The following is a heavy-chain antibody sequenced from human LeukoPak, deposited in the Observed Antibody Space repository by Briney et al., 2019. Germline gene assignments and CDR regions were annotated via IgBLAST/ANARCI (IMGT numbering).Heavy chain of an antibody. J-gene: IGHJ4*02. Sequence: ASVTVSCTASGYTFTGYFLHWVRQAPGQGLEWMGRINPNSGGKNYAQKFQGRVTMTRDTSISTAYMELSSLRSDDTAMFYCARATTAMVRPFDYWGQGTLVTVSS. D-gene: IGHD5-18*01. CDR2: INPNSGGK. CDR3: ARATTAMVRPFDY. V-gene: IGHV1-2*06. CDR1: GYTFTGYF.